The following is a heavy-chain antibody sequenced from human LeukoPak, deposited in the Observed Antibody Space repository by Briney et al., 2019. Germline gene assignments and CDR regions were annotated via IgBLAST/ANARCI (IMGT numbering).Heavy chain of an antibody. CDR2: FYYSGII. CDR1: GGSTNSYY. J-gene: IGHJ2*01. CDR3: AGGPTAVANTGPFGL. Sequence: SETLSLTCTVSGGSTNSYYWNWIRQPPGKGLEWIGFFYYSGIINYNPSLKSRVTMSLDTSKNQVSLKLTSVTAADTAVYYCAGGPTAVANTGPFGLWGRGTLVTVSS. D-gene: IGHD6-19*01. V-gene: IGHV4-59*01.